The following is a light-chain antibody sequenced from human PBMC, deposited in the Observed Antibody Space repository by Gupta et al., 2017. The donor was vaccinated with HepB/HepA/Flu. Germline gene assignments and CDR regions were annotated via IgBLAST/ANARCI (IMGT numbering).Light chain of an antibody. CDR2: KDS. Sequence: SYELTLPPSVSVPLEQMARITCYGEALPKKYAYWYQQKPGQFPVLVIYKDSERPSGIPERFSGSSSGTIVTLTISGVQAEDEADYYCLSADSSGTYRVFGGGTKLTVL. CDR3: LSADSSGTYRV. CDR1: ALPKKY. J-gene: IGLJ2*01. V-gene: IGLV3-16*01.